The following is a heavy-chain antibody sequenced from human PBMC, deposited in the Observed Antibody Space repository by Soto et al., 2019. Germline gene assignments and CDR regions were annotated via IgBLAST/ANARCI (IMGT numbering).Heavy chain of an antibody. V-gene: IGHV1-2*02. CDR1: GYTFTGYY. CDR2: INPNSGGT. Sequence: SVKVSCKASGYTFTGYYMHWVRQAPGQGLEWMGWINPNSGGTNYAQKFQGRVTMTRDTSISTAYMELSRLRSDDTAVYYCASRYCSSTSCHYGMDVWGQGTTVTVPS. CDR3: ASRYCSSTSCHYGMDV. D-gene: IGHD2-2*01. J-gene: IGHJ6*02.